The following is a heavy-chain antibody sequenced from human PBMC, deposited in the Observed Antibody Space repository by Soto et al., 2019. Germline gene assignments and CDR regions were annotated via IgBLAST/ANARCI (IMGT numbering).Heavy chain of an antibody. CDR2: IYYSGST. V-gene: IGHV4-31*03. CDR3: ARYGSGTYYPTTFDY. Sequence: QVQLQESGPGLVKPSQTLSLTCTVSGGSISSGGYYWSWIRQHPGKGLECIGYIYYSGSTYYNPSLKCRVTISVDTSENQFSLKLSSVTAADTAVYYCARYGSGTYYPTTFDYWGQGNLVTVSS. D-gene: IGHD3-10*01. J-gene: IGHJ4*02. CDR1: GGSISSGGYY.